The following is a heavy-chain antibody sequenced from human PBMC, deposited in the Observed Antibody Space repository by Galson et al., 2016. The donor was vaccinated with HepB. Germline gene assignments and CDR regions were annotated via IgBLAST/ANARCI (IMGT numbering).Heavy chain of an antibody. CDR3: ARDPARLDY. CDR1: GFTFSDFY. D-gene: IGHD6-6*01. CDR2: ISSSGSTL. J-gene: IGHJ4*02. Sequence: SLRLSCAASGFTFSDFYMSWIRQAPGKGLEWVSYISSSGSTLYYAYSVKGRFTISRDNAKNSLYLEMNSLRADDTAVYYCARDPARLDYWGQGTLVIVSS. V-gene: IGHV3-11*01.